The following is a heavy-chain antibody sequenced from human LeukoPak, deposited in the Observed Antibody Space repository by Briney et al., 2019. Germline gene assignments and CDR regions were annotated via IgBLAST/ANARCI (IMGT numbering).Heavy chain of an antibody. CDR3: ARLFHTAMVLDAFDI. CDR1: GGSISSSSYY. CDR2: IYFSGST. D-gene: IGHD5-18*01. V-gene: IGHV4-39*01. J-gene: IGHJ3*02. Sequence: SETLSLTCTVSGGSISSSSYYWGWSRQPPGKGLEWIGSIYFSGSTYYNPSLKSRVTISVDTSKNQFSLKLSSATAADTAVYYCARLFHTAMVLDAFDIWGQGTMITVSS.